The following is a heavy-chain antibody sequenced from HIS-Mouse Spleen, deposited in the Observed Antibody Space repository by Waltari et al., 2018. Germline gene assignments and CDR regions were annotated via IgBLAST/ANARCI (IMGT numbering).Heavy chain of an antibody. V-gene: IGHV4-39*07. D-gene: IGHD6-13*01. CDR3: AREIPYSSSWYDWYFDL. CDR2: IYYSGST. Sequence: QLQLQESGPGLVKPSAPLSLTCTVSGGSISSSSYYSGWTRQPPGKGLEWIGSIYYSGSTYYNPSLKSRVTISVDTSKNQFSLKLSSVTAADTAVYYCAREIPYSSSWYDWYFDLWGRGTLVTVSS. J-gene: IGHJ2*01. CDR1: GGSISSSSYY.